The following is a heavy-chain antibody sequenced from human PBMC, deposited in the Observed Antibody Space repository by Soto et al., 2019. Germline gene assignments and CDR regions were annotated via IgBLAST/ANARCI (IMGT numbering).Heavy chain of an antibody. CDR2: IYTSGST. CDR3: ARGAPTVTIPGAAFDI. V-gene: IGHV4-4*07. CDR1: GGSISSYY. D-gene: IGHD4-17*01. J-gene: IGHJ3*02. Sequence: QMQLQESGPGLVKPSETLSLTCTVSGGSISSYYWSWIRQPAGKGLEWIGRIYTSGSTNYNPSLKSRVTMSVDTSKNQFSLKLSSVTAADTAVYYCARGAPTVTIPGAAFDIWGQGTMVTVSS.